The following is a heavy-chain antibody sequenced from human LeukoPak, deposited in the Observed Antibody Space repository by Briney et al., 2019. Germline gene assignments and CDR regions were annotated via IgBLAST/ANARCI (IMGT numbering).Heavy chain of an antibody. CDR1: GFTVISYD. D-gene: IGHD2-15*01. CDR3: ERGKLGYCSGGSCGGLH. Sequence: GGSLRLLLSASGFTVISYDIDWVRQATGKGLEWVSAIGTAGDTYYPGSVKGRFTISRENAKNSLYLQMNSLRAGDTAVYYCERGKLGYCSGGSCGGLHLGQGTLVTVSS. V-gene: IGHV3-13*01. J-gene: IGHJ4*02. CDR2: IGTAGDT.